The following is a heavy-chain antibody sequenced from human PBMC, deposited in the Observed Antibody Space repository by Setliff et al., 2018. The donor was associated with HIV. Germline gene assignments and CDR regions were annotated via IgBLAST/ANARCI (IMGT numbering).Heavy chain of an antibody. J-gene: IGHJ4*02. CDR3: ARSPPGIAVAGLLDY. D-gene: IGHD6-19*01. CDR2: IYHSGST. V-gene: IGHV4-38-2*02. CDR1: GYSISSGYY. Sequence: SETLSLTCTVSGYSISSGYYWGRIRQPPGKGLEWIGSIYHSGSTYYNPSLKSRVTISVDTSKNQFSLKLSSVTAADTAVYYCARSPPGIAVAGLLDYWGQGTPVTVSS.